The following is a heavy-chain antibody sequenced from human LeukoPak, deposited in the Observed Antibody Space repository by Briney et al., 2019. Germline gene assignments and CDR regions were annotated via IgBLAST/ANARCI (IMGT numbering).Heavy chain of an antibody. CDR1: GGSFSGYY. Sequence: SETLSLTCAVYGGSFSGYYWSWIRQPPGKGLEWIGEINHSGSTNYNPSLKSRVTISVDTSKSQFSLKLSSVTAADTAVYYCAALGQYYDILTGYHPYFDYWGQGTLVTVSS. CDR3: AALGQYYDILTGYHPYFDY. J-gene: IGHJ4*02. CDR2: INHSGST. D-gene: IGHD3-9*01. V-gene: IGHV4-34*01.